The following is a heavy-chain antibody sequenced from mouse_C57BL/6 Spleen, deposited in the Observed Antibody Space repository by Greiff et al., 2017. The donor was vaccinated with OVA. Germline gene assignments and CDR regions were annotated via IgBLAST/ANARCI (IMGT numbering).Heavy chain of an antibody. CDR3: ARDEDYWYFDV. V-gene: IGHV1-7*01. CDR1: GYTFTSHW. CDR2: INPSSGYT. Sequence: VKLVESGAELAKPGASVKLSCKASGYTFTSHWMHWVKQRPGQGLEWMGSINPSSGYTKYNQKFKEQDTMNADKSSSTAYMQLSRLTYEDSAVYYCARDEDYWYFDVWGTGTTVTVSS. J-gene: IGHJ1*03.